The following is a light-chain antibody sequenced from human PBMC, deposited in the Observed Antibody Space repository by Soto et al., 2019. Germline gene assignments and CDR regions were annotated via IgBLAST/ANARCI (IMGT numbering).Light chain of an antibody. CDR3: QHYGSSPPIT. CDR2: GAS. V-gene: IGKV3-20*01. CDR1: QTVSSNH. J-gene: IGKJ5*01. Sequence: EVVLTQSPGTLSLSPGERATLSCRASQTVSSNHLIWYQQKPGQAPTLLIYGASSRATGIPDRFSGSASGTDFTLTIRNLEPEDFAVYYCQHYGSSPPITFGQGTRLEIK.